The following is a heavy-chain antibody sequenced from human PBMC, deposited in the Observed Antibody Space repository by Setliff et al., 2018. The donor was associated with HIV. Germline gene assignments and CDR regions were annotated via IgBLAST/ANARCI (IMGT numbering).Heavy chain of an antibody. J-gene: IGHJ4*02. D-gene: IGHD1-26*01. CDR2: ISSSSSYT. V-gene: IGHV3-21*01. CDR3: ARDWAVVGGTGSLDS. CDR1: GFTFSSYS. Sequence: KSGGSLRLSCAASGFTFSSYSMNWVRQAPGKGLEWVSYISSSSSYTHDADSVKGRFTISRDNVKNSLYLQMNNLRAEDTAVYFCARDWAVVGGTGSLDSWGQGTLVTVSS.